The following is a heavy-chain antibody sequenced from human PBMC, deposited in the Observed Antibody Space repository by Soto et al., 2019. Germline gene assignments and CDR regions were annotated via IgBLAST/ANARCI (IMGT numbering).Heavy chain of an antibody. V-gene: IGHV4-34*01. CDR1: GGSFSGCY. Sequence: SETLSLTCAVYGGSFSGCYWSWIRQPPGKGLEWIGEINHSGSTNYNPSLKSRVTISVDTSKNQFSLKLSSVTAADTAVYYCARVPSTGIAAAGTSIDYWGQGTLVTVSS. CDR3: ARVPSTGIAAAGTSIDY. J-gene: IGHJ4*02. CDR2: INHSGST. D-gene: IGHD6-13*01.